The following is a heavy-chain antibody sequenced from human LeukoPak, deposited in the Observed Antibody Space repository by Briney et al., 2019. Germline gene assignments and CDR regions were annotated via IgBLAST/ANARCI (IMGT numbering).Heavy chain of an antibody. CDR1: GFTFSSYS. D-gene: IGHD3-22*01. V-gene: IGHV3-21*01. J-gene: IGHJ4*02. CDR2: ISSSSSYI. Sequence: GSLRLSCAASGFTFSSYSMNWVRQAPGKGLEWVSSISSSSSYIYYADSVKGRFTISRDNAKNSLYLQMNSLRAEDTDVYYCARDQRYYYDSSGTYYFDYWGQGTLVTVSS. CDR3: ARDQRYYYDSSGTYYFDY.